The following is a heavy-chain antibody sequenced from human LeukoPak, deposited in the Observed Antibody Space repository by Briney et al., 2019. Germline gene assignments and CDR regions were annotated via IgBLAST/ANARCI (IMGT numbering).Heavy chain of an antibody. V-gene: IGHV3-7*01. D-gene: IGHD5-18*01. CDR2: IKQDGSEK. CDR3: ARDPRGYSWGDYFDY. Sequence: PGGSLRLSCAASGFTFSSYWMSWVRQAPGKGLEWVANIKQDGSEKYYVDSVKGRFTISRDNAKNSLYLQMNSLRAEDTAVYYCARDPRGYSWGDYFDYWGQGTLVTVSS. J-gene: IGHJ4*02. CDR1: GFTFSSYW.